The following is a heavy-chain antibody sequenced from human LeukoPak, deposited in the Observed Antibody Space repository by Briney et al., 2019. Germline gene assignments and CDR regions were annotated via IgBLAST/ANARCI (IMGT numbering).Heavy chain of an antibody. CDR1: GGSISSGGYY. Sequence: PSETLSLTCTVSGGSISSGGYYWSWIRQHPGRGLEWIGYIYYSGSTYYNPSLKSRVTISVDTSKNQFSLKLSSVTAADTAVYYCARDRRELLTWFDPWGQGTLVTVSS. D-gene: IGHD1-26*01. CDR3: ARDRRELLTWFDP. J-gene: IGHJ5*02. CDR2: IYYSGST. V-gene: IGHV4-31*03.